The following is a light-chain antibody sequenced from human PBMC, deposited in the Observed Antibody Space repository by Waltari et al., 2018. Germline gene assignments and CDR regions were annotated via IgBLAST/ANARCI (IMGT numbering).Light chain of an antibody. J-gene: IGKJ1*01. Sequence: EIVLTQSPGPLSLSPGERATLSCRASQSVSNNYLAWYQQKPGQAPRLLIYGASSRVPGIPDRFSGSGSGTDFTLTISRLEPEDFVVYCCQQYGSSPWTFGQGTKVEIK. CDR3: QQYGSSPWT. CDR1: QSVSNNY. CDR2: GAS. V-gene: IGKV3-20*01.